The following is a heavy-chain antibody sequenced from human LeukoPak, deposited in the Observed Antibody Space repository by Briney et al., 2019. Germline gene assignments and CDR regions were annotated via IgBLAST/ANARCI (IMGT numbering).Heavy chain of an antibody. Sequence: GXXLRLSCAASGFTFDDYGMSWVRHAPGKGLEWVSGINWNGGSTGYADSVKGRFTISRDNAKNSLYLQMNSLRAEDTALYYCARDRLGYCSSTSCLRRFDPWGQGTLVTVSS. CDR1: GFTFDDYG. D-gene: IGHD2-2*01. J-gene: IGHJ5*02. CDR2: INWNGGST. CDR3: ARDRLGYCSSTSCLRRFDP. V-gene: IGHV3-20*04.